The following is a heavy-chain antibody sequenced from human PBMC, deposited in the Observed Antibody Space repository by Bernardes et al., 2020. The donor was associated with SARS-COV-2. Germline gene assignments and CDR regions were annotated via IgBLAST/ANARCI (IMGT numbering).Heavy chain of an antibody. CDR2: ISSSSSYI. CDR1: GFTFSSYS. D-gene: IGHD3-3*01. Sequence: GGSLRLSCAASGFTFSSYSMNWVRQAPGKGLEWVSSISSSSSYIYYADSVKGRFTISRDNAKNSLYLQMNSLRAEDTAVYYCARARGYRFLEWLFDYWGQGTLVTVSS. V-gene: IGHV3-21*01. J-gene: IGHJ4*02. CDR3: ARARGYRFLEWLFDY.